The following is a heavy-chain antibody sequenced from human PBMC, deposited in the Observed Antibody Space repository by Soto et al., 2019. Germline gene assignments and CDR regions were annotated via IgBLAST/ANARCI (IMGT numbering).Heavy chain of an antibody. CDR1: GGTFSSYT. CDR3: ARGYYSWSKPSSLDY. V-gene: IGHV1-69*01. CDR2: ITPTLNIA. Sequence: QLQLVQSGAEVREPGSSVKVSCKASGGTFSSYTVIWVRQAPGQGLEWMGGITPTLNIAKYAEKFQGRVTITADESTSTVHMHLSSLRSEDTAVYFCARGYYSWSKPSSLDYWGQGTLVAVSS. D-gene: IGHD1-26*01. J-gene: IGHJ4*02.